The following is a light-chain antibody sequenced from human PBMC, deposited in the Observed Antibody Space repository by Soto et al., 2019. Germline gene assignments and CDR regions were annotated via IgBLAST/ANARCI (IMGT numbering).Light chain of an antibody. J-gene: IGKJ1*01. CDR2: GAS. V-gene: IGKV3-15*01. CDR3: QQYNNWPPCT. CDR1: QSVSSN. Sequence: EIVMTQSPATLSVSPGERATLSCRASQSVSSNLAWYQQKPGQAPRLLIYGASTRATGIPARFSGSGSGTAFTLTISSLQSEDFAVYYCQQYNNWPPCTFGQAPDAEIK.